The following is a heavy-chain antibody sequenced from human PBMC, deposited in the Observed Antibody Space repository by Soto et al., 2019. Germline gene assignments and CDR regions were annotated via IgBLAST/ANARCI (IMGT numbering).Heavy chain of an antibody. CDR3: ARGRGYCSSTSCYRPPYYYYYGMDF. J-gene: IGHJ6*02. V-gene: IGHV4-34*01. Sequence: PKTLSPTWAVYGASFSGYYWSWIRQPPGKGLEWIGEMNHRGSTNYNPSLKSRVTISVDTSKNQFSLKLSSVTAADTAVYYCARGRGYCSSTSCYRPPYYYYYGMDFWGQGTTVTVSS. CDR2: MNHRGST. CDR1: GASFSGYY. D-gene: IGHD2-2*01.